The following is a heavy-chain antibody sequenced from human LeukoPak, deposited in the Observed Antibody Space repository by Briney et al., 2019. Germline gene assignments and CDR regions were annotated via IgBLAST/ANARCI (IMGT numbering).Heavy chain of an antibody. CDR1: GGSFSGYY. V-gene: IGHV4-34*01. CDR3: ARLSGSGWYGRVITYFDY. J-gene: IGHJ4*02. Sequence: SETLSLTCAIYGGSFSGYYWSWIRQPPGKGLEWIGESHHSGSTNYNPSLKSRVTISVDTSKNQFSLKLSSVTAADTAVYYCARLSGSGWYGRVITYFDYWGQGTLVTVSS. D-gene: IGHD6-19*01. CDR2: SHHSGST.